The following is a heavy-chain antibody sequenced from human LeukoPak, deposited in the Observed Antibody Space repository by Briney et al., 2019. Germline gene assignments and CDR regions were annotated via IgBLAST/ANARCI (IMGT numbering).Heavy chain of an antibody. CDR2: ISYDGSNK. D-gene: IGHD3-3*01. Sequence: PGGSLRLSCAASGFTFSSYAMHWVRQAPGKGLEWVAVISYDGSNKYYADSVKGRFTISRDNSKNALYLQMNSLRAEDTAVYYCARDHLYYDFWSGYRTNYYYYGMDVWGQGTTVTVSS. V-gene: IGHV3-30*04. CDR3: ARDHLYYDFWSGYRTNYYYYGMDV. CDR1: GFTFSSYA. J-gene: IGHJ6*02.